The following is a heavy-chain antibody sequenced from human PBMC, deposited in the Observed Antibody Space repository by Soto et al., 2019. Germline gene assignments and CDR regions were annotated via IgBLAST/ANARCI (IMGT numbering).Heavy chain of an antibody. CDR2: INHSGST. Sequence: ETLSLTCAVYGGSFSGYYWSWIRQPPGKGLEWIGEINHSGSTNYNPSLKSRVTISVDTSKNQFSLKLSSVTAADTAVYYCARARRGYSGYDFGYWGQGTLVTVSS. CDR1: GGSFSGYY. V-gene: IGHV4-34*01. D-gene: IGHD5-12*01. J-gene: IGHJ4*02. CDR3: ARARRGYSGYDFGY.